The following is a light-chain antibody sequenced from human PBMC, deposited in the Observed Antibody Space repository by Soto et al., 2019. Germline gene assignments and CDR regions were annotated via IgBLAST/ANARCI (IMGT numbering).Light chain of an antibody. CDR3: HHRNNWLALT. CDR1: QSVSSY. Sequence: EIVLTQSPATLSLSPGERATLSCRASQSVSSYLAWYQQKPGQAPRLLIYDVSNRATGIPARFSDSGSGTDFPLTISSLEPEDFAVYYCHHRNNWLALTFGGGTKVEVK. V-gene: IGKV3-11*01. CDR2: DVS. J-gene: IGKJ4*01.